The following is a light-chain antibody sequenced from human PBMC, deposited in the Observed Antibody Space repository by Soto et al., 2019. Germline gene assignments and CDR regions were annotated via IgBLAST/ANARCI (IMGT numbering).Light chain of an antibody. Sequence: QSALTQPPSASGSPGQSVTISCTGSISDVGGYNYVSWYQQHPGKAPKVIIYEVNKRPSGVPDRFSGSKSGNTASLTVSGLQAEDEADYYCSSYAGTTILFGGGTQLTVL. V-gene: IGLV2-8*01. J-gene: IGLJ2*01. CDR1: ISDVGGYNY. CDR2: EVN. CDR3: SSYAGTTIL.